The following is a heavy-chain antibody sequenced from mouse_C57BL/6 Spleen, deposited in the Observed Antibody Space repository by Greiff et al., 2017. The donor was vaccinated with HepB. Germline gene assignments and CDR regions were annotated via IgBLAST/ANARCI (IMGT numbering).Heavy chain of an antibody. CDR1: GYTFTSYW. CDR3: ASGGKALTGTWFAY. V-gene: IGHV1-52*01. CDR2: IDPSDSET. J-gene: IGHJ3*01. Sequence: QVQLQQPGAELVRPGSSVKLSCKASGYTFTSYWMHWVKQRPIQGLEWIGNIDPSDSETHYNQKFKDKATLTVDKSSSTAYMQLSSLISEDSAVYYCASGGKALTGTWFAYWGQGTLVTVSA. D-gene: IGHD4-1*01.